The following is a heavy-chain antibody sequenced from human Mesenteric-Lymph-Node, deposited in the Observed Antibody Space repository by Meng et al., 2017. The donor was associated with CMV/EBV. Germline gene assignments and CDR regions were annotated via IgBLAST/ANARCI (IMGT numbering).Heavy chain of an antibody. CDR3: AKETRGDV. Sequence: GESLKISCAASEFTVSRNYMTWVRQAPGKGLEWVSLIYSGGTTYYADSVKGRFTISRDNSKNTLYLQMNSLRAEDTAVYYCAKETRGDVWGQGTTVTSP. D-gene: IGHD2-2*01. CDR1: EFTVSRNY. V-gene: IGHV3-53*01. J-gene: IGHJ6*02. CDR2: IYSGGTT.